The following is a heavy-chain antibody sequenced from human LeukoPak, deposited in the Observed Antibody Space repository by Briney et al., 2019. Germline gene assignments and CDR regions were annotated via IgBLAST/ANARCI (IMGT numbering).Heavy chain of an antibody. D-gene: IGHD3-10*01. J-gene: IGHJ4*02. CDR1: GFTFSSYS. Sequence: GGSLRLSCAASGFTFSSYSMNWVRQAPGKGLEWVSSISSSSSYIYYADSVKGRFTISRDNAKNSLYLQMNSLRAEDTAVYYCARDTVDYYGSGSYSGEIPFDYWGQGTLVTVSS. CDR2: ISSSSSYI. CDR3: ARDTVDYYGSGSYSGEIPFDY. V-gene: IGHV3-21*01.